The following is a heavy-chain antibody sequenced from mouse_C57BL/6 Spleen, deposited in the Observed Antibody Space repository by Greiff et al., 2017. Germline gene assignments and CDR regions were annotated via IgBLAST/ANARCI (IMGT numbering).Heavy chain of an antibody. CDR2: ISSGSSTI. D-gene: IGHD1-1*01. Sequence: DVKLVESGGGLVKPGGSLKLSCAASGFTFSDYGMHWVRQAPEKGLEWVAYISSGSSTIYYADTVKGRFTISGENAKNTLFLQMTSLRSEDTAMYYCARLTTVVATGGYYFDYWGQGTTLTVSS. CDR3: ARLTTVVATGGYYFDY. J-gene: IGHJ2*01. CDR1: GFTFSDYG. V-gene: IGHV5-17*01.